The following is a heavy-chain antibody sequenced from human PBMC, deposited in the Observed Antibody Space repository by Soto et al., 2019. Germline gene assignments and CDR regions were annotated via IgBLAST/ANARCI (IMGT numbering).Heavy chain of an antibody. CDR2: ISSSSRTI. CDR3: ASHTHYDPAAYPP. V-gene: IGHV3-48*01. CDR1: GGSISSYY. D-gene: IGHD6-13*01. J-gene: IGHJ5*02. Sequence: ETLSLTCTVSGGSISSYYWSWIRQPPGKGLEWVSYISSSSRTIYYADSVKGRFTISRDNAKNSLYLQMNSLRAEDTAVYYCASHTHYDPAAYPPWGQGNLVTVS.